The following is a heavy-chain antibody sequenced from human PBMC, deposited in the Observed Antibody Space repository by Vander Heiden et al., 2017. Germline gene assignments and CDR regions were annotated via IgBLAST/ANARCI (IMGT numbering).Heavy chain of an antibody. Sequence: QVRLVESGGGVVQPGRSLRLSCAAAAFTFSTYDIHWVRQAPGKGLEWVATISYDGSTENFADSVKGRFTISRDNSEKLVSLQMRSLRAEDTAVYYCARDDYRRLDVWGQGTTVTVSS. V-gene: IGHV3-33*01. J-gene: IGHJ6*02. D-gene: IGHD3-10*01. CDR3: ARDDYRRLDV. CDR1: AFTFSTYD. CDR2: ISYDGSTE.